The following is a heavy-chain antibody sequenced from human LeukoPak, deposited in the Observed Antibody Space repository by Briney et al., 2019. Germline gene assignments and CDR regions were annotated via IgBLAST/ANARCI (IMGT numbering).Heavy chain of an antibody. Sequence: ASVKVSCKVSGYTLTELSMHWVRQAPGKGLEWMGGFDPEDGETIYAQKFQGRVTMTEDTSTDTAYVELSSLRSEDTAVYYCATDRVLDDYGDYVFDYWGQGTLVTVSS. V-gene: IGHV1-24*01. J-gene: IGHJ4*02. CDR3: ATDRVLDDYGDYVFDY. D-gene: IGHD4-17*01. CDR1: GYTLTELS. CDR2: FDPEDGET.